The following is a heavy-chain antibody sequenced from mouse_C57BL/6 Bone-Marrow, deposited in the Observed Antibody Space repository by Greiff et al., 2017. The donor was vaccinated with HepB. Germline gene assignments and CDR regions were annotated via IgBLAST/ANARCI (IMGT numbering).Heavy chain of an antibody. CDR2: INPGSGGT. J-gene: IGHJ2*01. Sequence: QVHVKQSGAELVRPGTSVKVSCKASGYAFTNYLIEWVKQRPGQGLEWIGVINPGSGGTNYNEKFKGKATLTADKSSSTAYMQLSSLTSEDSAVYFCARWGSTTRYFDYWGQGTTLTVSS. CDR1: GYAFTNYL. V-gene: IGHV1-54*01. D-gene: IGHD1-1*01. CDR3: ARWGSTTRYFDY.